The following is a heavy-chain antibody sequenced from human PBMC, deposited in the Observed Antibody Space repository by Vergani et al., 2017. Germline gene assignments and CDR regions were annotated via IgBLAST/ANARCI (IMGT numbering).Heavy chain of an antibody. D-gene: IGHD5-18*01. V-gene: IGHV3-9*01. CDR1: GFTFDDYA. CDR2: ISWNSGSI. J-gene: IGHJ6*02. Sequence: EVQLVESGGGLVQPGRSLRLSCAASGFTFDDYAMHWVRQAPGKGLAWVSGISWNSGSIGSADSGKGRFTISRDNAKNSLYLQMNSLRAEDTALYYCAKDKSARGYIRELAYYGMDVWGQGTTVTVSS. CDR3: AKDKSARGYIRELAYYGMDV.